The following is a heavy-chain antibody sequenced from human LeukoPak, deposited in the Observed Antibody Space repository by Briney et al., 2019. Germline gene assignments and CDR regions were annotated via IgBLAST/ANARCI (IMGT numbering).Heavy chain of an antibody. D-gene: IGHD1-26*01. J-gene: IGHJ4*02. CDR1: GGSISSYY. CDR3: ARTPSGSFRPNYFDY. Sequence: PSETLSLTCTVSGGSISSYYWSWIRQPPGKGLEWIGYIYYSGSTNYNPSLKSRVTMSVDTSKNQFSLKLSSVTAADTAVYYCARTPSGSFRPNYFDYWGQGTLVTVSS. CDR2: IYYSGST. V-gene: IGHV4-59*12.